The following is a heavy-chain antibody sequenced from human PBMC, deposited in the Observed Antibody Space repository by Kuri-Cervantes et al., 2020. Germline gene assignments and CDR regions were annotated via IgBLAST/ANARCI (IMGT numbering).Heavy chain of an antibody. CDR1: GFTFSSYS. CDR3: ARDHYGGAGFDP. V-gene: IGHV3-21*01. Sequence: GGSLRLSCAASGFTFSSYSMNWVRQAPGKGLEWVSSISSSNSYIYYADSVKGRFTISRDNAKNSLYLQMNSLRAEDTALYCCARDHYGGAGFDPWGQGTLVTVSS. CDR2: ISSSNSYI. J-gene: IGHJ5*02. D-gene: IGHD3-16*01.